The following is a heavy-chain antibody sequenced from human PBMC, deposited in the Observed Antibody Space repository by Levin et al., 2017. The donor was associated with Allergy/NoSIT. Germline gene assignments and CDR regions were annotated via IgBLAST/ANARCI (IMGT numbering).Heavy chain of an antibody. CDR1: GGSFSDYY. D-gene: IGHD3-9*01. CDR2: ITHRGST. J-gene: IGHJ4*02. Sequence: ASETLSLTCGVYGGSFSDYYWSWIRQSPGKGLEWIGQITHRGSTNYNPSLKSRVTISVDTSKNQFSLTLTSVTAADTAVYYCARGVEVPSYDILTGYYTDYFDYWGQGTLVTVSS. CDR3: ARGVEVPSYDILTGYYTDYFDY. V-gene: IGHV4-34*01.